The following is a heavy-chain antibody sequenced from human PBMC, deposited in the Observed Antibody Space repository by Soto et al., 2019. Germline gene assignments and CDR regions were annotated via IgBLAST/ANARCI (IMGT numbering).Heavy chain of an antibody. CDR2: MNPNTGNS. CDR1: GYTFTSYD. CDR3: AFKGTANPSY. D-gene: IGHD2-21*02. Sequence: GAPVKVSRKASGYTFTSYDIHWGRQATGQGLEWMGWMNPNTGNSGYAQKFQGRVTMTSDTSISTAHMELNSLRAEDTAVYYCAFKGTANPSYWGQGTLVTVSS. J-gene: IGHJ4*02. V-gene: IGHV1-8*01.